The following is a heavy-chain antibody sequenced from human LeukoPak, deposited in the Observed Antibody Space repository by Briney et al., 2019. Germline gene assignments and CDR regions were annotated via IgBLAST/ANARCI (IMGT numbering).Heavy chain of an antibody. V-gene: IGHV3-23*01. D-gene: IGHD3-10*01. J-gene: IGHJ4*02. CDR3: AKRYDSGSLFDS. CDR2: ITDTGDST. Sequence: GGSLRLSCAASGFTFNSYGMTWVRQAPGKGLEWISSITDTGDSTYYADSVKGRFTISRDNSRNTLYLQTKSLRGEDTAVYYCAKRYDSGSLFDSWGQGTLVTVSS. CDR1: GFTFNSYG.